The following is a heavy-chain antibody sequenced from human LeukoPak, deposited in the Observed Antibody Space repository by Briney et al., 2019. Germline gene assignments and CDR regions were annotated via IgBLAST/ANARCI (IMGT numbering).Heavy chain of an antibody. V-gene: IGHV1-2*02. J-gene: IGHJ4*02. Sequence: ASVKGSCKASGYTFTGYYMHWVRQAPGQGLEWMGWINPNSGGTNYAQKFQGRVTMTRDTSISTAYMELSRLRSDDTAVYYCARRFDGGDGFDYWGQGTLVTVSS. D-gene: IGHD3-10*01. CDR3: ARRFDGGDGFDY. CDR1: GYTFTGYY. CDR2: INPNSGGT.